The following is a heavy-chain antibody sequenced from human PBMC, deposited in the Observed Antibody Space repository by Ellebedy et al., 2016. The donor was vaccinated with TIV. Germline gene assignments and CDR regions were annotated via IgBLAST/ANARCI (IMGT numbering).Heavy chain of an antibody. Sequence: AASVKVSCKASGGTFSSYAISCVRHPPGQGLEWLGRLIPTFGIANYAQKFQGRVTITADKSTSSAYMELSSLRSADTAIYYCATGTPKWEVPLDLDSWGQGTLVIVSS. CDR2: LIPTFGIA. CDR3: ATGTPKWEVPLDLDS. J-gene: IGHJ4*02. V-gene: IGHV1-69*04. CDR1: GGTFSSYA. D-gene: IGHD1-26*01.